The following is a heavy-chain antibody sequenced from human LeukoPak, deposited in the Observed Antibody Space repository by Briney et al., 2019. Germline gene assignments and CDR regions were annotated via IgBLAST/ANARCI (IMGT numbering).Heavy chain of an antibody. V-gene: IGHV4-59*08. J-gene: IGHJ4*02. D-gene: IGHD1-26*01. CDR1: GGSISSYY. CDR3: ARHSQWELLLDY. CDR2: IYYSGST. Sequence: KTSETLSLTCTVSGGSISSYYWSWIRQPPGKGLEWIGYIYYSGSTNYNPSLKSRVTISVDTSKNQFSLKLSSVTAADTAVYYCARHSQWELLLDYWGQGTLVTVSS.